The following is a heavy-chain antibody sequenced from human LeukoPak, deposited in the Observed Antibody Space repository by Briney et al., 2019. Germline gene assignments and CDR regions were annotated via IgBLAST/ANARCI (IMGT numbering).Heavy chain of an antibody. J-gene: IGHJ4*02. CDR2: ISSSSSYI. CDR3: ARGGVWLQFFDY. V-gene: IGHV3-21*01. Sequence: GGSLRLSCAASGFTFSSYSMNWVRQAPGKGLEWVSSISSSSSYIFYADSVKGRFTISRDNAKNSLYLQMNSLRAEDTAVYYCARGGVWLQFFDYWGQGNPGTVSP. CDR1: GFTFSSYS. D-gene: IGHD5-24*01.